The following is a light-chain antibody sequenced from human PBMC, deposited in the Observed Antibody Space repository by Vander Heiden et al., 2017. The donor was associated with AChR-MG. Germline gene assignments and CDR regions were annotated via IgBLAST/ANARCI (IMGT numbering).Light chain of an antibody. J-gene: IGKJ3*01. CDR2: AAS. V-gene: IGKV1-39*01. CDR3: QQSYSTRWT. CDR1: QGISSC. Sequence: DLHMTQSPSSLSASVVARVTITCRASQGISSCLTGYQQKPGKAPKLLSYAASSLQSGVPSRFSGSGSGTDFTLTISSLQPEDFATYYCQQSYSTRWTFGPGTKVDIK.